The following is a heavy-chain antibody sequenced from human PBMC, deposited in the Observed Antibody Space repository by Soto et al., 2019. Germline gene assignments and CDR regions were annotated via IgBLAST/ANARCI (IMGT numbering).Heavy chain of an antibody. V-gene: IGHV1-69*01. J-gene: IGHJ4*02. Sequence: QVQLVQSGPEVKKPGSSLTVSCKSYGDSFSRFAVSWLRQAPGEGLEWMGGIIPVTGTANYIDKFRDRLTITADESSSTVYMELSSLRSVDTAVYYCARIGLHLDLGHWGQGTLVTVSS. CDR2: IIPVTGTA. D-gene: IGHD3-16*01. CDR1: GDSFSRFA. CDR3: ARIGLHLDLGH.